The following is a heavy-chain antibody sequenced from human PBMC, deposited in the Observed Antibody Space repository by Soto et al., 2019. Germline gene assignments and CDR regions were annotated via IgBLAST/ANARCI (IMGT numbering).Heavy chain of an antibody. CDR1: GGTFSSYA. J-gene: IGHJ4*02. V-gene: IGHV3-23*01. D-gene: IGHD1-7*01. CDR2: ISGSGGST. CDR3: AKDSEPWNYRYSDY. Sequence: GGSLRLSCAAAGGTFSSYAMSWVRQAPGKGLEWVSAISGSGGSTYYADSVKGRFTISRDNSKNTLYLQMNSLRAEDTAVYYCAKDSEPWNYRYSDYWRQGTLVTVSS.